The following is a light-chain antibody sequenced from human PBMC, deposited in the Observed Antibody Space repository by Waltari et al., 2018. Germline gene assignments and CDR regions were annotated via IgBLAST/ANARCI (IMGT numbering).Light chain of an antibody. J-gene: IGKJ4*02. CDR2: GAS. CDR3: QQRSNWPGLT. CDR1: QSVSNY. Sequence: CRASQSVSNYLAWYQQKPGQPPRLRIYGASNRAAGIPDRFSGSGSGTDFTLTISSLDTEDVAVYFCQQRSNWPGLTFGGGTKVEIK. V-gene: IGKV3-11*01.